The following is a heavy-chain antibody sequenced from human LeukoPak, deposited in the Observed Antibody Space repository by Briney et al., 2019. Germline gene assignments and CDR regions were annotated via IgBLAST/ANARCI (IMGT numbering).Heavy chain of an antibody. CDR2: FDPEDGET. V-gene: IGHV1-24*01. J-gene: IGHJ1*01. D-gene: IGHD3-9*01. CDR1: GYTLTELS. Sequence: GASVKVSCKVSGYTLTELSMHCVRQAPGKGLEWMGGFDPEDGETIYAQKFQGRVTMTEDTSTDTAYMELSSLRSEDTAVYYCATGGYDILTGYYRGCFQHWGQGTLVTVSS. CDR3: ATGGYDILTGYYRGCFQH.